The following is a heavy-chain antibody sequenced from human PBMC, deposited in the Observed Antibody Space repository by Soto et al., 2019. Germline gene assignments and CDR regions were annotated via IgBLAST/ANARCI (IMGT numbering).Heavy chain of an antibody. CDR3: ARQGSWPYYYYGLDV. CDR1: VYTFSRYG. Sequence: ASVKVSCKASVYTFSRYGISWVRQAPGQGLEWMGWISGYNGDTKYAQKVQGRVTMTIDTSTGTAYMELMSLKSDDTAVYYCARQGSWPYYYYGLDVWGQGTTVTVSS. CDR2: ISGYNGDT. V-gene: IGHV1-18*01. J-gene: IGHJ6*02. D-gene: IGHD1-26*01.